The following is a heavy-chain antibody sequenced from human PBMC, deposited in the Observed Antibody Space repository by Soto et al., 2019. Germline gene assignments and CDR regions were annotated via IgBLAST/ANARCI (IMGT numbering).Heavy chain of an antibody. CDR2: ISYHGSNK. CDR3: ANWNSYCYFYY. Sequence: QVQLVASGGGVVQPWRSLRLSCAAYGFTFSSYVMHWVRQAPGKGLEWVSLISYHGSNKYYAYSVKGRFTISRDNSNNTLYLQMNSLSAEDTAVYYCANWNSYCYFYYWGQGTLVTVAS. D-gene: IGHD5-18*01. J-gene: IGHJ4*02. V-gene: IGHV3-30*18. CDR1: GFTFSSYV.